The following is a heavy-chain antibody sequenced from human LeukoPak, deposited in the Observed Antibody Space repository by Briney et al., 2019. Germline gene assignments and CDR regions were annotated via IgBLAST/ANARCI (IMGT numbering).Heavy chain of an antibody. V-gene: IGHV1-18*01. Sequence: ASVKVSCKASGYTFTGYDINWVRQAPGQGLEWMGWISAYNGNTNYAQKLQGRVTMTTDTSTSTAYMELRSLRSDDTAVYYCARRTHDDAFDIWGQGTMVTVSS. J-gene: IGHJ3*02. CDR1: GYTFTGYD. CDR2: ISAYNGNT. CDR3: ARRTHDDAFDI. D-gene: IGHD3/OR15-3a*01.